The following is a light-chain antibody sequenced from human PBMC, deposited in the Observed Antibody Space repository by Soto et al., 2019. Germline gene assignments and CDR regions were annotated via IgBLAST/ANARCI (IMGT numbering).Light chain of an antibody. J-gene: IGLJ1*01. CDR1: SSNIGSNT. Sequence: QSVLTQPPSASGTPGQRVTISCFGSSSNIGSNTVNWYRQLPGTAPKFLIYSNDQRPSGVPDRLSGSKSGTSASLAISGLQSEDEAEYYCAVWDDSLNGYVFGTGTKVTVL. CDR3: AVWDDSLNGYV. V-gene: IGLV1-44*01. CDR2: SND.